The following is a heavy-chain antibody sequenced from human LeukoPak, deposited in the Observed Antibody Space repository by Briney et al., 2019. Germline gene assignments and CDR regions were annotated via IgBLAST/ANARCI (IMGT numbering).Heavy chain of an antibody. CDR3: ARSGTFYYDFWSGYYKNWFDP. V-gene: IGHV4-34*01. J-gene: IGHJ5*02. CDR2: IDHSGYT. Sequence: PSETLSLTCAVYSGSFSGYSWTWIRQPPGKGLEWIGEIDHSGYTNYNPSLESRVTISGDTSRNQFSLKLSSVTAADTAVYYCARSGTFYYDFWSGYYKNWFDPWGQGTLVTASS. D-gene: IGHD3-3*01. CDR1: SGSFSGYS.